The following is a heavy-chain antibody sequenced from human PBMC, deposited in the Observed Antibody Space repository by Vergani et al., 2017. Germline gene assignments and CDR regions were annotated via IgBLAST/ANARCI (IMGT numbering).Heavy chain of an antibody. CDR2: IYYSGST. D-gene: IGHD1-26*01. CDR1: GRSISSSSYY. V-gene: IGHV4-39*01. CDR3: ARPREWEIPSIVDY. Sequence: QLQLQESGPGLVKTSETLSLTCTVSGRSISSSSYYWGWIRQPPGKGLEWIGSIYYSGSTYYNPSLKSRVTISVDTSKNQLSLQLSSVTAADTAVYYCARPREWEIPSIVDYWGQGTLVTVSS. J-gene: IGHJ4*02.